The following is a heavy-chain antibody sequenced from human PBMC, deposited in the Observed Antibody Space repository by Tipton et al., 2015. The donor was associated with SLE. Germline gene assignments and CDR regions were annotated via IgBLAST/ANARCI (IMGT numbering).Heavy chain of an antibody. CDR2: IYSSGST. CDR3: ARLKGRLELPGYHYYMDV. Sequence: LRLSCTVSDDSIRSHYWTWIRQPPGKGLEWIGYIYSSGSTNYSPSLKSRVTISVDTSKNQFSLKLRSVTAADTAVYYCARLKGRLELPGYHYYMDVWGKGTTVTVSS. V-gene: IGHV4-4*08. D-gene: IGHD1-7*01. CDR1: DDSIRSHY. J-gene: IGHJ6*03.